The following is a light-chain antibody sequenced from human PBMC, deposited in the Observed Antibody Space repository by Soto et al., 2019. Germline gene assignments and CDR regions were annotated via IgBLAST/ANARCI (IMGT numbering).Light chain of an antibody. CDR2: EVS. CDR1: SSDIGDYNF. V-gene: IGLV2-14*01. J-gene: IGLJ2*01. Sequence: QSALTQPASVSGSPEQSITISCTGTSSDIGDYNFVSWYQQHPGKAPKLMIFEVSYRPSGVSTRFSGSKSGDTASLTISGLQAEDEAHYYCSSFTSINTVVFGGGTKLTVL. CDR3: SSFTSINTVV.